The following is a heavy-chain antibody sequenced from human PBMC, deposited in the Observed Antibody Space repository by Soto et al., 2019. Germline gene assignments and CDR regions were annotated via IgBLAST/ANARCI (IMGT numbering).Heavy chain of an antibody. CDR2: IHSGGST. CDR1: GFTVSSRY. V-gene: IGHV3-66*04. Sequence: EVQLVESGGGLVQPGRSLRLSCAASGFTVSSRYMSWVRQAPGKGLEWVSVIHSGGSTYYADSVKDRFSISRDNSKNTLYLQMNSLRAEDTAVYYCARHLYDSTGTLLCWSQGTLVTVSS. J-gene: IGHJ4*02. CDR3: ARHLYDSTGTLLC. D-gene: IGHD3-22*01.